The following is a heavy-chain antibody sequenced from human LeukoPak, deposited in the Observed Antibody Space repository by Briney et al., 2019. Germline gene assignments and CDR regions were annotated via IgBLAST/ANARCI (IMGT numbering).Heavy chain of an antibody. J-gene: IGHJ3*02. CDR2: IYPGDSDT. V-gene: IGHV5-51*01. CDR3: ARGFIDYDSSGYYGNDAFDI. D-gene: IGHD3-22*01. CDR1: GYSFTSYW. Sequence: GESLKISCKGSGYSFTSYWIGWVRQMPGKGLEWMGIIYPGDSDTRYSSSFQGQVTISADKSISTAYLQWSSLKASDTAMYYCARGFIDYDSSGYYGNDAFDIWGQGTMVTVSS.